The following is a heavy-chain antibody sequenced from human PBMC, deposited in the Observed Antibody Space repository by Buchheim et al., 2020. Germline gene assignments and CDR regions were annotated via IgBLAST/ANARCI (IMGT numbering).Heavy chain of an antibody. J-gene: IGHJ4*01. V-gene: IGHV5-51*01. D-gene: IGHD2-21*01. Sequence: EVQLVQSGAEVKKPGESLKISCKGSGYSFTNYWIGWVRQMPGKGLEWMGIVYPGDSDTRYSPSFQGQVTISVDKSISTSYFQLSSLKASDTAMYFCARKSMIVGDGWPDYWGQGT. CDR2: VYPGDSDT. CDR1: GYSFTNYW. CDR3: ARKSMIVGDGWPDY.